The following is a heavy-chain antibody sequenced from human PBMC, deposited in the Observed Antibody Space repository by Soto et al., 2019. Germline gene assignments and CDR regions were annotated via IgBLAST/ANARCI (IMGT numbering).Heavy chain of an antibody. CDR2: VYSSGST. Sequence: SETLSLTCTVSGGSISSNYCTWIRQPPGKGLEWIGYVYSSGSTNYNPSLKSRVTIAEDTSKSQFSLKVNSMTAADTAVYYCARYRREAVAGYTLDNWGQGILVTVSS. CDR3: ARYRREAVAGYTLDN. CDR1: GGSISSNY. D-gene: IGHD6-13*01. J-gene: IGHJ4*02. V-gene: IGHV4-59*01.